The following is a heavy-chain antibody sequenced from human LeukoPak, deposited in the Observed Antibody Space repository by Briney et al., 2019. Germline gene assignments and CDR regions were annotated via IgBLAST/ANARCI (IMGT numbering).Heavy chain of an antibody. V-gene: IGHV3-23*01. CDR1: EFTFSDAW. CDR3: AKEGSSGWYSFFDY. D-gene: IGHD6-19*01. CDR2: ISASGGST. J-gene: IGHJ4*02. Sequence: PGGSLRLSCAASEFTFSDAWMSWVRQAPGKGLEWVSAISASGGSTYYADSVKGRFTISRDKSKNTLYLQMTGLRAEDTAVYYCAKEGSSGWYSFFDYWGPGTLVTVSS.